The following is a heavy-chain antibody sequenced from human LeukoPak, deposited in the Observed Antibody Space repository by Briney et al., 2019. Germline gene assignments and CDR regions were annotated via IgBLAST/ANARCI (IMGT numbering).Heavy chain of an antibody. CDR1: GFSFNNYA. CDR2: ITTGSSYI. Sequence: GGSLRLSCAASGFSFNNYAMNWDRQAPGKGLGWVSSITTGSSYIYYADSVKVRFTTATDNAKYSLHLQMNTPGAKDTDVYYCVRDPAAAGTVWFGPWGQGTLVTVAS. D-gene: IGHD6-13*01. J-gene: IGHJ5*02. V-gene: IGHV3-21*01. CDR3: VRDPAAAGTVWFGP.